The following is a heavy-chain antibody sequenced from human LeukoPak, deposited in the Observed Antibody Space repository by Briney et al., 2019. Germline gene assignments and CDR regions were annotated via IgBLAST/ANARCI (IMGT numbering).Heavy chain of an antibody. CDR1: GFTFSSHA. CDR2: ISADSYYT. CDR3: ANFVDTSMGGNDY. Sequence: GGALRLSCAASGFTFSSHARSWVRQAPGKGLEGVSAISADSYYTYYADSVQGRFTISRDNSKNTLYLQMNSLRAEDTALYYCANFVDTSMGGNDYWGQGTLVTVSS. D-gene: IGHD5-18*01. J-gene: IGHJ4*02. V-gene: IGHV3-23*01.